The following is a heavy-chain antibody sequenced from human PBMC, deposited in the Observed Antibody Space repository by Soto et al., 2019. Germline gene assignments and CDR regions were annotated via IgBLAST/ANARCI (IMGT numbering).Heavy chain of an antibody. D-gene: IGHD3-10*01. J-gene: IGHJ4*02. Sequence: QVQLVQSGAEVKRPGSSVKVSCKASGDTFTFYSINWVRQAPGLGLEWMGRINPILSMSNYAQRFQGRVTMTADKSTSTAYMEPSSVRSEDTAIYYCASSYGSGYRAFDYWGQGALVTVSS. CDR3: ASSYGSGYRAFDY. CDR1: GDTFTFYS. CDR2: INPILSMS. V-gene: IGHV1-69*02.